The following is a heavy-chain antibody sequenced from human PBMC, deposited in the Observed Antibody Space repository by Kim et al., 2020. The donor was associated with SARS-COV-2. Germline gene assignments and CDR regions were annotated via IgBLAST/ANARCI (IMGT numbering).Heavy chain of an antibody. CDR2: INPSGGST. V-gene: IGHV1-46*01. D-gene: IGHD3-10*01. Sequence: ASVKVSCKASGYTFTSYYMHWVRQAPGQGLEWMGIINPSGGSTSYAQKFQGRVTMTRDTSTSTVYMELSSLRSEDTAVYYCASHPPGSRGSGSYYRLDYWGQGTLATVSS. CDR3: ASHPPGSRGSGSYYRLDY. CDR1: GYTFTSYY. J-gene: IGHJ4*02.